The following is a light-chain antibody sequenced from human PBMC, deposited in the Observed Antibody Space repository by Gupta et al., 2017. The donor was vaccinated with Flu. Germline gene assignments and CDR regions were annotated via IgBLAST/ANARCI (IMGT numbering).Light chain of an antibody. J-gene: IGLJ1*01. CDR1: NIGSQS. Sequence: SYVLTQPPSVSVAPGQTDRITCGGNNIGSQSVHWYQQKPGQAPVVVVYDDSDRPSGIPERFSGFNSGNTATLIISRVEAGDEADYYCQVWDSSSGHFYVFGTGTEVTVL. CDR3: QVWDSSSGHFYV. V-gene: IGLV3-21*02. CDR2: DDS.